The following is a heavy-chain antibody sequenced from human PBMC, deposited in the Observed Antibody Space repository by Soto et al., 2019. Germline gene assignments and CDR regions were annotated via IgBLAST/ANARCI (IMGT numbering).Heavy chain of an antibody. CDR1: GGSFSGYY. Sequence: QVQLQQWGAGLLKPSETLSLTCAVYGGSFSGYYWSWIRQPPGKGLEWIGEINHSGSTNYNPSLKSRVTISVDTSKNQFSLKRSSVTAADTAVYYCARARAIFGVVSNWFDPWGQGTLVTVSS. J-gene: IGHJ5*02. CDR3: ARARAIFGVVSNWFDP. CDR2: INHSGST. V-gene: IGHV4-34*01. D-gene: IGHD3-3*01.